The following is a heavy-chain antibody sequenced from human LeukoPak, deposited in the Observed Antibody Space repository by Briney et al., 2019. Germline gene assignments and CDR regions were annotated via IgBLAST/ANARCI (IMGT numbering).Heavy chain of an antibody. J-gene: IGHJ4*02. V-gene: IGHV3-30*02. CDR2: IYYDGSNI. Sequence: PGGSLRLSCAASEFTFTTYGMHWVRQAPGKGLEWVAFIYYDGSNIYYADSVKGRFTISRDNSKNTLYLQMNSLRAEDTAIYYCAKAALRYQLLSSLDYWGQGTLVTVSS. CDR3: AKAALRYQLLSSLDY. CDR1: EFTFTTYG. D-gene: IGHD2-2*01.